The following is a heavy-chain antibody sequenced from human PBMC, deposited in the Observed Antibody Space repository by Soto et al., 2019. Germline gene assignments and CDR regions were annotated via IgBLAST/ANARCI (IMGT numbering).Heavy chain of an antibody. D-gene: IGHD5-12*01. V-gene: IGHV3-30-3*01. J-gene: IGHJ4*02. CDR1: GFTFSTYA. Sequence: GGSLRLSCAASGFTFSTYAMHWIRQAPGQGLEWVAVVSFDGDNKDYADSVKGRFTISRDSSKNTMYLQLNSLRADDSAVYYCARGFRSMATFVFVYWGQGTLVTVSS. CDR3: ARGFRSMATFVFVY. CDR2: VSFDGDNK.